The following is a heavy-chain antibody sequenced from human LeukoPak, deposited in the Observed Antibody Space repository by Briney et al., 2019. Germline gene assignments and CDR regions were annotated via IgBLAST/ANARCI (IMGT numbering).Heavy chain of an antibody. V-gene: IGHV4-59*01. CDR2: IYYSGST. CDR3: ARVREEGCSGSYYFDY. CDR1: GGSISSYY. D-gene: IGHD1-26*01. J-gene: IGHJ4*02. Sequence: PSETLSLTCTVSGGSISSYYWSWIRQPPGKGLEWIGYIYYSGSTNYNPSLKSRVTISVDTSKNQFSLKLSSVTAADTAVYYCARVREEGCSGSYYFDYWGQGTLVTVSS.